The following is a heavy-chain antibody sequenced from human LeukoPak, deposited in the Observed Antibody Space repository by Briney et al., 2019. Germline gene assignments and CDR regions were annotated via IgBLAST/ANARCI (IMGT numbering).Heavy chain of an antibody. J-gene: IGHJ4*02. V-gene: IGHV3-74*01. CDR1: GFTFISYW. D-gene: IGHD3-10*01. CDR2: INSDGTTK. CDR3: ARDRVRLDY. Sequence: GGSLRLSCAGSGFTFISYWMHWVRQAPGKGLVWVARINSDGTTKTYADSVKGRFTFSRDNAMHTLYLQMNSLRAEHTAVYYCARDRVRLDYWGRGTLVTVSS.